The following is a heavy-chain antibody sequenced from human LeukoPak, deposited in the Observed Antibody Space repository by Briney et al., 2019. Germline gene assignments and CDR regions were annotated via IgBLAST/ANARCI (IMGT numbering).Heavy chain of an antibody. J-gene: IGHJ4*02. CDR3: AKEDSFGSGSYYTPFDS. CDR1: GFTFSSYA. Sequence: GGSLRLSCAASGFTFSSYAMSWVRQAPGTGLEWVSTIGGTSDVTYYADSVKGRFTISGDNSKNILYLQMNSLRAEDTALYYCAKEDSFGSGSYYTPFDSWGQGTLVTVSS. V-gene: IGHV3-23*01. D-gene: IGHD3-10*01. CDR2: IGGTSDVT.